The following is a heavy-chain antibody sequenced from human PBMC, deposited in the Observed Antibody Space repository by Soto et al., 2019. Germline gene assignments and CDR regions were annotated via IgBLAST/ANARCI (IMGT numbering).Heavy chain of an antibody. CDR1: GFTFSSYA. Sequence: GGSLRLSCAASGFTFSSYAMSWVRQAPGKGLEWVSAISGSGGSTYYADSVKGRFTISKDNSKNTLYLQMNSLRAEDTAVYYCAKLERIAVAGTGIDYWGQGTLVTVSS. CDR3: AKLERIAVAGTGIDY. V-gene: IGHV3-23*01. D-gene: IGHD6-19*01. J-gene: IGHJ4*02. CDR2: ISGSGGST.